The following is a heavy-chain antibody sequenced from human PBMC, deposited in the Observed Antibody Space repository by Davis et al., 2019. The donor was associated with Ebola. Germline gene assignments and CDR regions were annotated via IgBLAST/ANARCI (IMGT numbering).Heavy chain of an antibody. Sequence: AASVKVSCKASGGTFSTYAIDWVRQAPGQGLEWMGRIIPMLGIPNYAQRFQGRVTITADKSTSTSYMELSSLRSEDTAMYYFARDLGTAIATEWGQGTLVTVSS. J-gene: IGHJ4*02. CDR1: GGTFSTYA. CDR2: IIPMLGIP. V-gene: IGHV1-69*04. D-gene: IGHD2-21*02. CDR3: ARDLGTAIATE.